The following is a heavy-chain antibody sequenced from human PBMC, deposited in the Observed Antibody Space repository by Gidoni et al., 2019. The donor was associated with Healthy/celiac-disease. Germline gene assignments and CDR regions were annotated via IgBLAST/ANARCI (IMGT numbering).Heavy chain of an antibody. J-gene: IGHJ4*02. CDR1: GGTFSSYA. CDR2: IIPIFGTA. V-gene: IGHV1-69*01. CDR3: RFGVVNDRVDAFDY. D-gene: IGHD3-3*01. Sequence: QVQLVQSGAEVKKPGSSVKVPCKASGGTFSSYAISWVRQAPGQGLEWMGGIIPIFGTANYAQKFQGRVTITADESTSTAYMELSSLRSEDTAVYYCRFGVVNDRVDAFDYWGQGTLVTVSS.